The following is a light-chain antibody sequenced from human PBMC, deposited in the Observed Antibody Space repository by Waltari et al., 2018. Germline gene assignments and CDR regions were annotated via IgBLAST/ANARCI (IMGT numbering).Light chain of an antibody. CDR1: SGIHVGTFG. Sequence: QAVLTQPSSLSASAGASASLTCTLRSGIHVGTFGIFWYQQKPGSPPRYLLNYHSDSDNQRGSGVPSRFSGSKDASANGGILLISGLQSDDEADYYCMIWHGSAWVFGGGTKLTVL. J-gene: IGLJ3*02. CDR2: YHSDSDN. V-gene: IGLV5-45*03. CDR3: MIWHGSAWV.